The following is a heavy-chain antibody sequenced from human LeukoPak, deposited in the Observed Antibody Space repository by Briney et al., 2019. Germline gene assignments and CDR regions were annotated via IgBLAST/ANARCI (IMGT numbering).Heavy chain of an antibody. Sequence: GGSLRLSCAASGFTSSSYWMSWVRQAPGEGLEWLANIKQEGSEKYYVDSVKGRFTISRHNAKNSLYLQMNSLRAGDTAVYYCARDYSGWYGNYWGQGTLVTVSS. V-gene: IGHV3-7*01. J-gene: IGHJ4*02. D-gene: IGHD6-19*01. CDR3: ARDYSGWYGNY. CDR2: IKQEGSEK. CDR1: GFTSSSYW.